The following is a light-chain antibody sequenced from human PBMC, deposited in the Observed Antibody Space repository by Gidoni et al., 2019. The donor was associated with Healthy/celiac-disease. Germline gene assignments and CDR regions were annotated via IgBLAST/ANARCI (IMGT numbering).Light chain of an antibody. V-gene: IGKV1-39*01. CDR2: AAS. J-gene: IGKJ5*01. CDR3: QQSYSTHRVT. Sequence: DIQMTQSPSSLSASVGDRVTITCRASQSISSYLNWYQQKPGKAPKLLIYAASSLQIGVPSRFSGSGSGTDFTIIISSLQHEDFATYYCQQSYSTHRVTFGQGTRLEIK. CDR1: QSISSY.